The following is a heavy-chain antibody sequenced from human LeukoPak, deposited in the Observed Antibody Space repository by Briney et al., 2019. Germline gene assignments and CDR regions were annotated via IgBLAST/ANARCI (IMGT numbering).Heavy chain of an antibody. CDR1: GGAFSSYA. CDR2: ISAYNGNT. CDR3: ARGVYGDYDDAFDI. Sequence: ASVKVSCKASGGAFSSYAISWVRQAPGQGLEWMGWISAYNGNTNYAQKLQGRVTMTTDTSTSTAYMELRSLRSDDTAVYYCARGVYGDYDDAFDIWGQGTMVTVSS. J-gene: IGHJ3*02. V-gene: IGHV1-18*01. D-gene: IGHD4-17*01.